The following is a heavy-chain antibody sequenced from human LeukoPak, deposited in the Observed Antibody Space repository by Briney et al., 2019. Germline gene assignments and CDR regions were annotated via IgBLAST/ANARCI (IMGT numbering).Heavy chain of an antibody. CDR2: ISGGGGST. CDR3: AKDLAWGLDY. Sequence: GGSLRLSCAASGFTFTSYSMNWVRQAPGKGLEWVSTISGGGGSTYYADSVKGRFTISRDNSKNTLYLQVNSLRAEDTAVYYCAKDLAWGLDYWGQGTPVTVSS. J-gene: IGHJ4*02. V-gene: IGHV3-23*01. CDR1: GFTFTSYS. D-gene: IGHD7-27*01.